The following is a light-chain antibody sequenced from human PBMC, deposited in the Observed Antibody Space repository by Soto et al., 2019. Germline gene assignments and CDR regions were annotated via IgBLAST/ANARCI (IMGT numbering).Light chain of an antibody. CDR2: DAS. V-gene: IGKV3-15*01. CDR3: QQYNNWPLT. Sequence: EIVMTQSPATLSVSPGERVTVSCRASQSISSDLAWYQQKPGQAPRLLIYDASTRATGIAARFSGSGSGTEFTLTISSLQSEDFAVYYCQQYNNWPLTFAGGTKVDIK. CDR1: QSISSD. J-gene: IGKJ4*01.